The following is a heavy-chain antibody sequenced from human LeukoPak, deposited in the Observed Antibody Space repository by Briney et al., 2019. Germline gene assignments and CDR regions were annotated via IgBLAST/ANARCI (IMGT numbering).Heavy chain of an antibody. CDR2: IYYSGST. CDR1: GGSISSGGYY. V-gene: IGHV4-31*03. J-gene: IGHJ4*02. Sequence: PSQTLSLTCTVSGGSISSGGYYWSWIRQHPGKGLEWIGYIYYSGSTYYNPSLKSRVTISVDTSKNQFSLKLSSVTAADTAVYYCARLDGSGSFNTLYYFDYWGQGTLVTVSS. CDR3: ARLDGSGSFNTLYYFDY. D-gene: IGHD3-10*01.